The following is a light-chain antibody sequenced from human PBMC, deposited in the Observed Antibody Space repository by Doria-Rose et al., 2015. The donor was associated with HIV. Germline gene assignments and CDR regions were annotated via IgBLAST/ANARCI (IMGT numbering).Light chain of an antibody. J-gene: IGKJ4*01. CDR3: HQSDSTPRT. Sequence: DIRMTQSPSSLSASVGDRVTITCRASPSTGSFLNWYQQKPGTAPKLLIYAASSLQHGVPSMFSVSGSWTDFNLTISSLQPEDFATYFCHQSDSTPRTFGGGTKVEIK. CDR2: AAS. CDR1: PSTGSF. V-gene: IGKV1-39*01.